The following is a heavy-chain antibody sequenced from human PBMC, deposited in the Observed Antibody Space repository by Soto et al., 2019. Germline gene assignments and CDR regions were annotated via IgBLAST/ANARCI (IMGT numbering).Heavy chain of an antibody. CDR2: ISGSGDST. CDR1: GFTFSSYA. D-gene: IGHD6-13*01. Sequence: EVQLLESGGGLVQPGGSLRLSCAASGFTFSSYAMSWVRQAPGKGLEWVSVISGSGDSTYYADSVRGRFTISRDNSKNTLYLQINSLRAEDTAVYYCAKDRDGAAAGPTKFYGMDVWGPGTTVTVSS. CDR3: AKDRDGAAAGPTKFYGMDV. J-gene: IGHJ6*02. V-gene: IGHV3-23*01.